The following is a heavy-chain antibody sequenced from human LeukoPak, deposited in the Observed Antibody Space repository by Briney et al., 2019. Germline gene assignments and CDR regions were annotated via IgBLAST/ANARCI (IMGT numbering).Heavy chain of an antibody. D-gene: IGHD6-13*01. J-gene: IGHJ4*02. CDR2: INPNSGGT. Sequence: GASVKVSCKASGYTFTGYYMHWVRQAPGQGLEWMGWINPNSGGTNYAQKFQGRVTMTRDTSISTAYMELSRLRSDDTAVYYCARVIAAAGTQYFDYWGQGTLVTVSS. V-gene: IGHV1-2*02. CDR3: ARVIAAAGTQYFDY. CDR1: GYTFTGYY.